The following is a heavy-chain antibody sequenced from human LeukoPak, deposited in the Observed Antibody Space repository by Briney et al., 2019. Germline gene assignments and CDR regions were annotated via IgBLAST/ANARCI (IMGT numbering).Heavy chain of an antibody. CDR3: ARAGGLYQLPWGIYAFDI. CDR1: GYTFTSYD. V-gene: IGHV1-8*01. J-gene: IGHJ3*02. CDR2: MNPNSGNT. D-gene: IGHD2-2*01. Sequence: ASVKVSCKASGYTFTSYDINWVRQATGQGLEWMGWMNPNSGNTGYAQKFQGRVTMTRNTSISTAYMELSSLRSEDTAVYYCARAGGLYQLPWGIYAFDIWGQGTMVTVSS.